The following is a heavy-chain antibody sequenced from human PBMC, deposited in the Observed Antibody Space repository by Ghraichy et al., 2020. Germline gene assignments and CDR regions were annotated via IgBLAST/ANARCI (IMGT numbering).Heavy chain of an antibody. J-gene: IGHJ6*02. CDR3: ARLSPGYYYGMDV. CDR1: GGSISSYY. V-gene: IGHV4-59*08. Sequence: SETLSLTCTVSGGSISSYYWSWIRQPPGKGLEWIGYIYYSGSTNYNPSLKSRVTISVDTSKNQFSLKLSSVTAAYTAVYYCARLSPGYYYGMDVWGQGTTVTVSS. CDR2: IYYSGST.